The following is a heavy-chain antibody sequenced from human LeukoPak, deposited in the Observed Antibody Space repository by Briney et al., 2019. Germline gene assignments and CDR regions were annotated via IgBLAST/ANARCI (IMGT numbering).Heavy chain of an antibody. J-gene: IGHJ4*02. V-gene: IGHV3-30*18. Sequence: GGSLRLSCAASGFTFSSHGMHWLRQAPGKGLEWVAVISYDGSNKYYADSVKGRFTISRDNSKNRLYLQMNSLRAEDTAVYYCAKDQGTWGGQTRIGDYWGQGTLVTVSS. CDR1: GFTFSSHG. CDR3: AKDQGTWGGQTRIGDY. CDR2: ISYDGSNK. D-gene: IGHD7-27*01.